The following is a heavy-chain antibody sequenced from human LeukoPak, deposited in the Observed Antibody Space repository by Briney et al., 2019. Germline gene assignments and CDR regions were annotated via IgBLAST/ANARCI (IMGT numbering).Heavy chain of an antibody. CDR2: ISYDGSNK. D-gene: IGHD5-18*01. CDR3: ARSQLWSPVDY. J-gene: IGHJ4*02. Sequence: GGSLRLSCAASGFTFSSYAMHWVRQAPGKGLEWVAVISYDGSNKYYADSVKGRFTISRDNSKNTLYLQMNSLRAEDTAVYYCARSQLWSPVDYWGQGTLVTVSS. V-gene: IGHV3-30*04. CDR1: GFTFSSYA.